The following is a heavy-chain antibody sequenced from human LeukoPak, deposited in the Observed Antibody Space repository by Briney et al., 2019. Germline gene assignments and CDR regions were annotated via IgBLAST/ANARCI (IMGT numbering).Heavy chain of an antibody. CDR1: GFTFSSYG. CDR2: IWYDGSNK. CDR3: ARDPRHSGYDWYY. V-gene: IGHV3-33*01. D-gene: IGHD5-12*01. J-gene: IGHJ4*02. Sequence: GGSLRLSCAASGFTFSSYGMPWVRQAPGKGLEWVAVIWYDGSNKYYADSVKGRFTISRDNSKNTLYLQMNSLRAEDTAVYYCARDPRHSGYDWYYWGQGTLVTVSS.